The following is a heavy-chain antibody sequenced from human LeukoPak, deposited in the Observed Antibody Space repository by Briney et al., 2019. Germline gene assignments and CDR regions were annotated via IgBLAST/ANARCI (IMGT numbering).Heavy chain of an antibody. D-gene: IGHD3-10*01. CDR2: INHSGST. J-gene: IGHJ6*02. CDR1: GGSFSGYY. CDR3: ARGRGGSGSYSPLWYYYYGMDV. V-gene: IGHV4-34*01. Sequence: SETLSLTCAVYGGSFSGYYWSWIRQPLGKGLEWIGEINHSGSTNYNPSLKSRVTISVDTSKNQFSLKLSSVTAADTAVYYCARGRGGSGSYSPLWYYYYGMDVWGQGTTVTVSS.